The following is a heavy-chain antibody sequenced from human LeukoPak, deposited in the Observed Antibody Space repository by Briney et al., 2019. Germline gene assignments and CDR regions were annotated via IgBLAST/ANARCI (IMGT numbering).Heavy chain of an antibody. V-gene: IGHV3-30-3*01. CDR2: ISDDGVKK. J-gene: IGHJ4*02. CDR3: AKGELLLSASDY. D-gene: IGHD2-15*01. CDR1: GFTFSTYA. Sequence: GGSLRLSCAASGFTFSTYAMHWVRQAPGKGLEWVAFISDDGVKKYYADSVKGRFTISRDNSKNTLYLQMNSLRAEDTAVYYCAKGELLLSASDYWGQGTLVTVSS.